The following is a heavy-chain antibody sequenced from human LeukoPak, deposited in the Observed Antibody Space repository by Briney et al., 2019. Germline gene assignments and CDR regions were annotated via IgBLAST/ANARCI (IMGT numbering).Heavy chain of an antibody. CDR2: IFYSGST. Sequence: PSETLSLTCTVSGGSISSSSYYWGWIRQPPGKGLEWIGAIFYSGSTYYNPSLKSRLTIPVDTSKNQFSLKLSSVTAADTAVYYCARTIQDVVVVPAAYMDVWGKGTTVTVSS. CDR3: ARTIQDVVVVPAAYMDV. CDR1: GGSISSSSYY. V-gene: IGHV4-39*01. J-gene: IGHJ6*03. D-gene: IGHD2-2*01.